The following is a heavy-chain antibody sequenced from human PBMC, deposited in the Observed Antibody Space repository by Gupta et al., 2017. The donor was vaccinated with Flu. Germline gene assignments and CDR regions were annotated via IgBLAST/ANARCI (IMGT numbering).Heavy chain of an antibody. D-gene: IGHD3-3*01. CDR3: SPHYDFWSDFAQD. J-gene: IGHJ4*02. CDR2: IRSKGNGETV. Sequence: MSWVRQAPGKGLEWVAWIRSKGNGETVDYAAAVEGRFTISRDDSKNTLYLQMNSLKTEDTAVYYCSPHYDFWSDFAQDWGQGTQVFVSS. V-gene: IGHV3-15*01.